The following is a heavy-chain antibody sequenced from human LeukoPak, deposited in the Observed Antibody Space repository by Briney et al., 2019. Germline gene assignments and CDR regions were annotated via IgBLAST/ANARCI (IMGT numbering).Heavy chain of an antibody. V-gene: IGHV1-69*01. CDR2: IIPIFGTT. CDR3: ASSRANLASGDSVVVPVAFYYYYYMDV. Sequence: SVKASCKASGGALSTYGISWVRQAPGQGLEWMGGIIPIFGTTNYAKNFQGRVTITADESTSTAYMEVSGLRSDDTAVYYCASSRANLASGDSVVVPVAFYYYYYMDVWGKGTTVTVSS. D-gene: IGHD2-2*01. J-gene: IGHJ6*03. CDR1: GGALSTYG.